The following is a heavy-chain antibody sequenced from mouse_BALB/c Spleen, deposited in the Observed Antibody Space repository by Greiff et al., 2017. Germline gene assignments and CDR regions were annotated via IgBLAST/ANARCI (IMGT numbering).Heavy chain of an antibody. CDR1: GYSFTSYY. Sequence: VQLQQSGPELMKPGASVKISCKASGYSFTSYYMHWVKQSHGKSLEWIGYIDPFNGGTSYNQKFKGKATLTVDKSSSTAYMHLSSLTSEDSAVYSGARRGSGGGGYYFDYWGQGTTLTVSS. CDR3: ARRGSGGGGYYFDY. J-gene: IGHJ2*01. D-gene: IGHD1-1*01. V-gene: IGHV1S135*01. CDR2: IDPFNGGT.